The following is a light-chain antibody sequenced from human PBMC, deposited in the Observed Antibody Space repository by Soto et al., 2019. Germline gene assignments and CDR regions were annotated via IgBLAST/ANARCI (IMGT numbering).Light chain of an antibody. CDR3: QQRSDWPRT. Sequence: DIVLTQSPGTLSLSLGERATLFCRASQSVSSSLAWYQQKPGQAPRLLIYDASNRATGIPARFSGSGSGTDFSLTISSLEPEDFAVYYCQQRSDWPRTFGQGTKVDIK. CDR2: DAS. V-gene: IGKV3-11*01. J-gene: IGKJ1*01. CDR1: QSVSSS.